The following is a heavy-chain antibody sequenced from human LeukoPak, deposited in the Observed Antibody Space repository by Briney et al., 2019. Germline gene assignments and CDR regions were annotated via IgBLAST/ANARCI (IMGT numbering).Heavy chain of an antibody. Sequence: SETLSLTCTVSGGSISSYYWSWIRQPAGKGLEWIGRIYTSGSTNYNPSLKSRVTMSVDTSKNQFSLKLSSVTAADTAVYYCARVGSEMATTGSAFDIWGQGTMVTVSS. V-gene: IGHV4-4*07. CDR2: IYTSGST. D-gene: IGHD5-24*01. J-gene: IGHJ3*02. CDR1: GGSISSYY. CDR3: ARVGSEMATTGSAFDI.